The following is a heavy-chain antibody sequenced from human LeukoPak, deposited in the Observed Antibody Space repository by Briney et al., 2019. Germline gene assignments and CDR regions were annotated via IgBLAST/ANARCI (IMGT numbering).Heavy chain of an antibody. J-gene: IGHJ3*02. CDR1: GFTFSSYW. Sequence: GGSLRLSCAASGFTFSSYWMSWVRQAPGKGLEWVANIKQDGSEKYYVDSEKGRFTISRDNSKNTLYLQMNSLRAEDTAVYYCAKSRSYTVRDAFEIWGQGTKVTVSS. D-gene: IGHD3-10*01. CDR3: AKSRSYTVRDAFEI. CDR2: IKQDGSEK. V-gene: IGHV3-7*03.